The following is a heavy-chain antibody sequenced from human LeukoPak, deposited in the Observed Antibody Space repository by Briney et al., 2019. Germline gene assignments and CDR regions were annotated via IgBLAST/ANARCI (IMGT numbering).Heavy chain of an antibody. CDR2: ISWDGGST. V-gene: IGHV3-43D*03. J-gene: IGHJ4*02. CDR3: AKDIYGDYGGPFDY. D-gene: IGHD4-17*01. Sequence: AGGSLRLSCAASGFTFDDYAMHWVRQAPGKGLEWVSLISWDGGSTYYADSVKGRFTISRDNSKNSLYLQMNSLRAEDTALYYCAKDIYGDYGGPFDYWGQGTLVTVSS. CDR1: GFTFDDYA.